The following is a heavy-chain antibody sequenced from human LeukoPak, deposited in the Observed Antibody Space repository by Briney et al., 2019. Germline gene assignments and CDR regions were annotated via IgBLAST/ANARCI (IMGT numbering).Heavy chain of an antibody. D-gene: IGHD3-22*01. CDR3: ARSSGYPPYYYYGMDV. J-gene: IGHJ6*02. CDR1: GGSITNYY. CDR2: IYFSGST. Sequence: SETLSLICTVSGGSITNYYWTWIRQPPGKGLEWIGYIYFSGSTNYNPSLKSRLTISVDTSNNQVSLRLNSVTAGDTAVYFCARSSGYPPYYYYGMDVWGQGTTVSVAS. V-gene: IGHV4-59*01.